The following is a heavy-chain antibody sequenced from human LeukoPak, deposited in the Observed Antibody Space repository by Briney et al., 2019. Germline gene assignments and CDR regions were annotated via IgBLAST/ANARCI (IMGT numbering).Heavy chain of an antibody. CDR2: FYYNGVT. D-gene: IGHD3-16*01. V-gene: IGHV4-39*01. Sequence: SETLSLTCTVSGGSISSSDYLCAWVRQPPGKGLEWIGDFYYNGVTSYDPSLKSRVTISVDTSKNQFSLNLTSVTAADTAVYHCVRRNYVSGRIDPWGQGTLVTVSS. CDR1: GGSISSSDYL. CDR3: VRRNYVSGRIDP. J-gene: IGHJ5*02.